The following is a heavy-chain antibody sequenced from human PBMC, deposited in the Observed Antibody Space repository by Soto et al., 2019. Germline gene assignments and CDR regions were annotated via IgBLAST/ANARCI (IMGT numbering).Heavy chain of an antibody. CDR1: GFKFSSYA. D-gene: IGHD3-16*01. Sequence: LRLSCAASGFKFSSYAMSWVRQAPGKGLEWVSLISATGGGTYYADSVKGRFTISRDNSDNTLYLQVHSLRAEDTAIYYCAKDRRAGGNSAFYFDFWGQGAQVTVSS. CDR3: AKDRRAGGNSAFYFDF. V-gene: IGHV3-23*01. J-gene: IGHJ5*01. CDR2: ISATGGGT.